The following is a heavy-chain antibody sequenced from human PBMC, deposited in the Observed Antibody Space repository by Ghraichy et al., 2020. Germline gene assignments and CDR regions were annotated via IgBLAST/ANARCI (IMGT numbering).Heavy chain of an antibody. D-gene: IGHD2-15*01. CDR3: ARDKGSM. CDR2: ITSDGGIT. CDR1: GFTLSSHE. J-gene: IGHJ4*02. Sequence: GGSLRLSCAASGFTLSSHELYWVRQAPGKRPEYVSVITSDGGITYYGSSVKGRFTISRDNSKNTLYLQMGSLRTEDTAVYYCARDKGSMWGQGTLVTVSS. V-gene: IGHV3-64*01.